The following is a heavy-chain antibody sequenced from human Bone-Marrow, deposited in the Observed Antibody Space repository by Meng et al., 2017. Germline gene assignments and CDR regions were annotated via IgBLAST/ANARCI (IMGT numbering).Heavy chain of an antibody. CDR3: ASTPTYYYGAGSYYYFDY. V-gene: IGHV4-59*01. CDR1: GGSISSYY. CDR2: IYYSGST. J-gene: IGHJ4*02. Sequence: SETLSLTCTVSGGSISSYYWSWIRQPPGKGLEWIGYIYYSGSTNYNPSLNSRVTISIDTSKNQFSLKLSSVTAADTALYYCASTPTYYYGAGSYYYFDYWGQGTLVTVSS. D-gene: IGHD3-10*01.